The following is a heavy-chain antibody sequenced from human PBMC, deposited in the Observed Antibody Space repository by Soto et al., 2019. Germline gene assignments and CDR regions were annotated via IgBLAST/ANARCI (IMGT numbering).Heavy chain of an antibody. CDR1: GYTFTTYG. J-gene: IGHJ6*02. CDR3: ARDLPWVCGGGSCSSKETNTVLDV. V-gene: IGHV1-18*01. Sequence: ASVKVSCKASGYTFTTYGVTWVRQAPGQGLEWMGWINTYDVKTKYAKTFQDRITMTTDTSTSTAYMELRSLASDDTAVYYCARDLPWVCGGGSCSSKETNTVLDVWGQGTTVTVSS. CDR2: INTYDVKT. D-gene: IGHD2-21*01.